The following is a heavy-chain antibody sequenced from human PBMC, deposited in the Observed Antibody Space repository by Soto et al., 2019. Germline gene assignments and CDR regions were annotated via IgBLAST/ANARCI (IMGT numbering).Heavy chain of an antibody. Sequence: KPSETLSLTFSVAGGSISGFYCSWVRQPAGKGLEWIGRIYSSGTTKYSPSLRNRVTMSVDTSTDQYSLNLASMTAADTAVYFCAREGGVSSDGLYYFDSWGQGTLVTVSS. CDR3: AREGGVSSDGLYYFDS. V-gene: IGHV4-4*07. CDR1: GGSISGFY. D-gene: IGHD3-10*01. J-gene: IGHJ4*02. CDR2: IYSSGTT.